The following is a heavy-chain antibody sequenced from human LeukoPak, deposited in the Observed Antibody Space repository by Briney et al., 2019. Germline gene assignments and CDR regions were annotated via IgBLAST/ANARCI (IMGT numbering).Heavy chain of an antibody. J-gene: IGHJ4*02. V-gene: IGHV1-69*04. Sequence: GASVKVSCKASGGTFSSYAIGWVRLAPGQGLEWMGRIIPILGIANYAQKFQGRVTITADKSTSTAYMELSSLRSEDTAVYYCASPYYYDSSHFDYWGQGTLVTVSS. CDR1: GGTFSSYA. CDR3: ASPYYYDSSHFDY. CDR2: IIPILGIA. D-gene: IGHD3-22*01.